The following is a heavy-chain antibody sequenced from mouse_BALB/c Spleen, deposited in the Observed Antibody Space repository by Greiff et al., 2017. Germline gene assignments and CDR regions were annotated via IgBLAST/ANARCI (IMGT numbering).Heavy chain of an antibody. J-gene: IGHJ2*01. Sequence: VQLKQSGPELVKPGAPGRVSCKASGNAFPSNTMSWMKKNNGKSLEWMGYIDPYMGGPSYNQKFKGKATLTVDKSSSTAYMHLNSLTSEDSAVYYCARYYSYYFDYWGQGTTLTVSS. CDR1: GNAFPSNT. CDR3: ARYYSYYFDY. D-gene: IGHD1-1*02. V-gene: IGHV1S135*01. CDR2: IDPYMGGP.